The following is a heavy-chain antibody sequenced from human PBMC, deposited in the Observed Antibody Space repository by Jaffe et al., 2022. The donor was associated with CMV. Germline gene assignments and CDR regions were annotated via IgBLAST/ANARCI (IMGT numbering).Heavy chain of an antibody. J-gene: IGHJ5*02. Sequence: QVQLVQSGAEVKKPGASVKVSCKVSGYTLTELSMHWVRQAPGKGLEWMGGFDPEDGETIYAQKFQGRVTMTEDTSTDTAYMELSSLRSEDTAVYYCATLHVGDPLEWLPYWANWFDPWGQGTLVTVSS. CDR2: FDPEDGET. D-gene: IGHD3-3*01. CDR1: GYTLTELS. CDR3: ATLHVGDPLEWLPYWANWFDP. V-gene: IGHV1-24*01.